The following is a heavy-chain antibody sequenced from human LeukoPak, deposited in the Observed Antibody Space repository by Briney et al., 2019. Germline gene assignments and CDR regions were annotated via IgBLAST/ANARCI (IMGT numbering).Heavy chain of an antibody. D-gene: IGHD2-2*01. CDR1: GYSFTSYW. CDR2: IYPGDSDT. Sequence: KPGESLKISCKGSGYSFTSYWIGWVRQMPGKGLKWMGIIYPGDSDTRYSPSFQGQVTISADKSISTAYLQWSSLKASDTAMYYCARQDCSSTSCQPGLYGYWGQGTLVTVSS. V-gene: IGHV5-51*01. CDR3: ARQDCSSTSCQPGLYGY. J-gene: IGHJ4*02.